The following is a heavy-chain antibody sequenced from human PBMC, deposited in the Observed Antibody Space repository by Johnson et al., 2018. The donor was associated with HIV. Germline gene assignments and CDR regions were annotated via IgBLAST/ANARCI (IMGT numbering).Heavy chain of an antibody. J-gene: IGHJ3*02. D-gene: IGHD3-16*01. CDR3: ALVLGALPGAFDI. V-gene: IGHV3-53*01. Sequence: VQLVESGGGLIQPGGSLRLSCAASGFTVSTNYMGWVRLAPGKGLEWVSYIERNSRTDYADSVKGRFTVSRDSSNNTLYLQMNSLRAEDTAVYYCALVLGALPGAFDIWGQGALVTVSS. CDR2: IERNSRT. CDR1: GFTVSTNY.